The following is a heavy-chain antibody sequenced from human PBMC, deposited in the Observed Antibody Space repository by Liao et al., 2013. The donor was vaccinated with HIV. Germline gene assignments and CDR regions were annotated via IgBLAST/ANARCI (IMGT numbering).Heavy chain of an antibody. CDR1: GASMSTYY. Sequence: QVQLQESGPRLVKPSETLSLTCTVSGASMSTYYWTWIRQPAGRGLEWIGRIFARGTTNYNPSLGNRVTMSLDTSKSQFSLRLSSVTAADTAVYYCARGLYYYDTRNSPNWFDPWGQGTLVTVSS. D-gene: IGHD3-22*01. V-gene: IGHV4-4*07. CDR2: IFARGTT. J-gene: IGHJ5*02. CDR3: ARGLYYYDTRNSPNWFDP.